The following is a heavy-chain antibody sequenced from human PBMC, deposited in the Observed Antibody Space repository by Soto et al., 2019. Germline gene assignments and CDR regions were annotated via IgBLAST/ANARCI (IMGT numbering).Heavy chain of an antibody. CDR1: GFTFSSYG. J-gene: IGHJ4*02. CDR2: ISYDGSNK. V-gene: IGHV3-30*18. D-gene: IGHD3-3*01. Sequence: PGGSLRLSCAASGFTFSSYGMHWVRQAPGKGLEWVAVISYDGSNKYYADSVKGRFTISRDNSKNTLYLQMNSLRAEDTAVYYCAKELRFLEWLPTEYYFDYWGQGTLVTVS. CDR3: AKELRFLEWLPTEYYFDY.